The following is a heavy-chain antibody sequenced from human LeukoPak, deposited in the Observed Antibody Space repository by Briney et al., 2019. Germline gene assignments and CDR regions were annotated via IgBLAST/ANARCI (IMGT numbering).Heavy chain of an antibody. CDR1: GGTFSNYA. J-gene: IGHJ6*03. Sequence: ASVKVSCKASGGTFSNYAASWVRQAPGQGLEWMGGIIPVFEKPNYARKFQDRVTITADESTATAYMELSSLTSEDAAIYFCARLGHCGETNCYSDFYYMDVWGKGTTVIVSS. CDR3: ARLGHCGETNCYSDFYYMDV. V-gene: IGHV1-69*13. D-gene: IGHD2-21*01. CDR2: IIPVFEKP.